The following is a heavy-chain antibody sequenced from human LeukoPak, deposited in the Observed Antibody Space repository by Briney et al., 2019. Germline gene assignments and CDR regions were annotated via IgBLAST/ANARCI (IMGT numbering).Heavy chain of an antibody. V-gene: IGHV3-15*01. CDR3: ATETNRGFDC. CDR2: VRPKSSGGTA. CDR1: GLTFTNAW. Sequence: GGSLRLSCAASGLTFTNAWVSWVRRAPGKGLERVGRVRPKSSGGTADYAAPVGGRFSVSRDDSTSSLFLQMNSLKTDDTAVYYCATETNRGFDCWGQGTQVTVSS. D-gene: IGHD7-27*01. J-gene: IGHJ4*02.